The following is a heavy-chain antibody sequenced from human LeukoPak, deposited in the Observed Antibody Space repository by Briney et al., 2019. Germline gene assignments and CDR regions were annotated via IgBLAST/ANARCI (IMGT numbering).Heavy chain of an antibody. CDR1: GFMFRNYS. CDR2: ISGSGRHI. D-gene: IGHD3-10*01. Sequence: PGGSLRLSCVTSGFMFRNYSMNWVRQAPGKGLEWLTCISGSGRHIFSADALKGRFTVYRDNANSTLSLQLDHLTAADTAVYFCTRDHFGSAYFDYWGRGTLVIVS. CDR3: TRDHFGSAYFDY. V-gene: IGHV3-21*01. J-gene: IGHJ4*02.